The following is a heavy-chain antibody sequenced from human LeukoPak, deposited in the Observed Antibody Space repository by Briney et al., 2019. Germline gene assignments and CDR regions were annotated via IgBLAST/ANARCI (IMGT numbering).Heavy chain of an antibody. CDR2: ISAYNGNT. CDR1: GYTLTELS. Sequence: ASVKVPCKVSGYTLTELSMHWVRQAPGQGLEWMGWISAYNGNTNHAQKLQGRVTMTTDTSTSTAYMELRSLRSDDTAVYYCARRGTGYSSGWYYFDYWGQGTLVTVSS. CDR3: ARRGTGYSSGWYYFDY. J-gene: IGHJ4*02. V-gene: IGHV1-18*01. D-gene: IGHD6-19*01.